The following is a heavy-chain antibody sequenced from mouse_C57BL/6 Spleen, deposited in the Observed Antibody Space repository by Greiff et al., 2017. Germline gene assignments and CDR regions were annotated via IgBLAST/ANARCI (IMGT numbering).Heavy chain of an antibody. CDR3: ARAGSSYAMDY. CDR2: IYPGDGDT. V-gene: IGHV1-80*01. D-gene: IGHD1-1*01. Sequence: QVQLQQSGAELVKPGASVKISCKASGYAFSSYWMNWVKQRPGKGLEWIGQIYPGDGDTNYNGKFKGKATLTADKSSSTAYMQLSSLTSEDSAVYFYARAGSSYAMDYWGQGTSVTVSS. CDR1: GYAFSSYW. J-gene: IGHJ4*01.